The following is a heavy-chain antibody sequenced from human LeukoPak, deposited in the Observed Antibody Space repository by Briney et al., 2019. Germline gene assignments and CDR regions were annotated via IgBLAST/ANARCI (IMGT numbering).Heavy chain of an antibody. CDR3: ARERILLEGYYYYMDV. Sequence: SETLSLTCTVSGGSIRSYYWSWIRQPPGKGLEWIGNIYFSGSTNYNPSLRSRVTISVDTPKNHFSLNLSSVTAADTAVYYCARERILLEGYYYYMDVWGKGTTVTISS. D-gene: IGHD2-15*01. V-gene: IGHV4-59*01. J-gene: IGHJ6*03. CDR2: IYFSGST. CDR1: GGSIRSYY.